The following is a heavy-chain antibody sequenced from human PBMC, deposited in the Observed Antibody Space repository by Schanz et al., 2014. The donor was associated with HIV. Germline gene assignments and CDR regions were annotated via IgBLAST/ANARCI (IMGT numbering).Heavy chain of an antibody. J-gene: IGHJ4*02. CDR2: INPSGAGT. V-gene: IGHV1-46*04. CDR1: GYTFTSYY. D-gene: IGHD5-12*01. Sequence: QVQLVQSGAEVKKPGASVKVSCKASGYTFTSYYMHWVRQAPGQGLEWMGMINPSGAGTTYARKLQGRVTMTRDTSTSTAFMELSSLRSDDTAVYYCAREPNYSGFDCWGQGTLVIVAS. CDR3: AREPNYSGFDC.